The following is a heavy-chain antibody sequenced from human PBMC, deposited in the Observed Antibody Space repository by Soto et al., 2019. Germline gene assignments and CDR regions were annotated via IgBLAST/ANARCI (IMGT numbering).Heavy chain of an antibody. CDR2: IYYTGST. V-gene: IGHV4-61*08. D-gene: IGHD3-22*01. J-gene: IGHJ4*02. CDR1: GGSVSSGGYY. CDR3: ARSQITMISYFDY. Sequence: LSLTCTVSGGSVSSGGYYWSWIRQPPGKGLEWIGYIYYTGSTNYSPSFKNRVTIPLDTSKNQFSLKLNSMTAADTAVYYCARSQITMISYFDYWGQGTLVTVSS.